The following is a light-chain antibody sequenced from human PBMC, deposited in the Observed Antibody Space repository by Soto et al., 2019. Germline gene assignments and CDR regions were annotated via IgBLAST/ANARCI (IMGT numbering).Light chain of an antibody. CDR3: QQSYTTPLT. J-gene: IGKJ4*01. Sequence: DIQMTQSPSTLFASVGDRVTITCRASQSVRNCLAWYQQKPGRAPQLLIYDSSTLEPGVPSRFSGSGSGTYFTLTISSLQPEDLATYYCQQSYTTPLTFGGGTKVDIK. CDR1: QSVRNC. CDR2: DSS. V-gene: IGKV1-39*01.